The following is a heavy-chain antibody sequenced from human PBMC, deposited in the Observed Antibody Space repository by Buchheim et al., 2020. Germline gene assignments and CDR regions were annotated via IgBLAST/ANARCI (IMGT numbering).Heavy chain of an antibody. CDR3: VKSRSGYYPRNYYFYMHV. V-gene: IGHV3-30*18. Sequence: QVQLVESGGGVVQPGGSLRLSCGASGFTFRNYGMHWVRQAPGKGLEWVAVISEDGKNKYYTDSVKGRFPISRDNSKSTVDLQINSVRREDTAVYYCVKSRSGYYPRNYYFYMHVWGTGTT. J-gene: IGHJ6*03. CDR1: GFTFRNYG. D-gene: IGHD3-3*01. CDR2: ISEDGKNK.